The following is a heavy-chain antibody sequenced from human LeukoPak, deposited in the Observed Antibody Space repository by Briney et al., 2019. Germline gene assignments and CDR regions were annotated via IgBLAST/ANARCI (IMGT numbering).Heavy chain of an antibody. CDR3: ASEGLDY. Sequence: SETLSLTCAVSGGSISSSSYYWGWIRQPPGKGLEWIGSIYYSGSTYYNPSLKSRVTISVDTSKNQFSLKLSSVTAADTAVYYCASEGLDYWGQGTLVTVSS. CDR2: IYYSGST. V-gene: IGHV4-39*01. CDR1: GGSISSSSYY. J-gene: IGHJ4*02.